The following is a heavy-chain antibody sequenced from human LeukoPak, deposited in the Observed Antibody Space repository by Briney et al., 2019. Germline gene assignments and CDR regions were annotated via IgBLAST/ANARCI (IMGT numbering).Heavy chain of an antibody. CDR2: ISYDGSNK. CDR3: ARPQGGRQLWLHFDY. J-gene: IGHJ4*02. D-gene: IGHD5-18*01. CDR1: GLTFSSYG. Sequence: GGSLRLSCAASGLTFSSYGMHWVRQAPGKGLEWVAVISYDGSNKYYADSVKGRFTISRDNSKNTLYLQMNSLRAEDTAVYYCARPQGGRQLWLHFDYWGQGTLVTVSS. V-gene: IGHV3-30*03.